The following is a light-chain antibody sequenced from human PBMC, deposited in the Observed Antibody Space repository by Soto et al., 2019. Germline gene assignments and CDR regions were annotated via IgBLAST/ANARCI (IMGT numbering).Light chain of an antibody. V-gene: IGKV1-5*03. CDR2: RAS. CDR3: QQYNSYFFT. CDR1: QSISTW. J-gene: IGKJ3*01. Sequence: DIQMTQSPSTLSASVGDRVNITCRASQSISTWLAWYQQKPGKAPKLLIYRASSLQTGVPSRFSGSVSGTAFTLTISSLQTDDFATYYCQQYNSYFFTVGPGTKVEVK.